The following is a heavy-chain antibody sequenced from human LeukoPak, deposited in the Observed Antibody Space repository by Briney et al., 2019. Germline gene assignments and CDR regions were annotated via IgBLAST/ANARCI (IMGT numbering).Heavy chain of an antibody. D-gene: IGHD6-19*01. CDR3: ARGYSSGWYYFDY. J-gene: IGHJ4*02. CDR2: ISYDGSNK. Sequence: GGSLRLSCAASGFTFSSYAMHWVRQAPGKGLEWVAVISYDGSNKYYADSVKGRFTISRDNSKNTLYLQMNSLRAEDTAVYYCARGYSSGWYYFDYWGQGTLVTVPS. V-gene: IGHV3-30*04. CDR1: GFTFSSYA.